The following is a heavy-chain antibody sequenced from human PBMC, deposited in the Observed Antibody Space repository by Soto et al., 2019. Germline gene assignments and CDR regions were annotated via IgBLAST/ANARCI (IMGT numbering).Heavy chain of an antibody. V-gene: IGHV3-21*06. Sequence: GGSLRLSCAASGFTFSRYGMNWLRQAPGKGLEWVASISSSTSYVYYADSVKGRFSTSRDNAKNILYLEMYALRTEDTAVYYCARDTSEGLKAFDPWGQGTLVTVSS. CDR2: ISSSTSYV. J-gene: IGHJ5*02. CDR3: ARDTSEGLKAFDP. CDR1: GFTFSRYG.